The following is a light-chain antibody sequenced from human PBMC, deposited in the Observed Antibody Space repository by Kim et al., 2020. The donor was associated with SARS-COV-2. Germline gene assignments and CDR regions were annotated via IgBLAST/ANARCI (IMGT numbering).Light chain of an antibody. CDR1: KLGDKY. CDR3: RAWARV. V-gene: IGLV3-1*01. J-gene: IGLJ2*01. CDR2: QDS. Sequence: SYELTQPPSVSVSPGQTASITCSGDKLGDKYACWYQQKPGQSPVLVIYQDSKRPSGIPERFSGSNSGNTPTLTISGPPAMDEADYYCRAWARVFGGGNQL.